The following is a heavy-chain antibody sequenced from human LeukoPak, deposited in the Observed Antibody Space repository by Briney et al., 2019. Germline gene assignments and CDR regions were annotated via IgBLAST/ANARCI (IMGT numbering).Heavy chain of an antibody. J-gene: IGHJ5*02. CDR3: ARVEGVGYDFWSGYYTGWFDP. D-gene: IGHD3-3*01. CDR2: IYTSGST. CDR1: GGSISSYY. Sequence: SETLSLTCTVSGGSISSYYWSWIRQPAGKGLGWIGRIYTSGSTNYNTSLTSRVTMSVDTSKNQFSLKLSSVTAADTAVYYCARVEGVGYDFWSGYYTGWFDPWGQGTLVTVSS. V-gene: IGHV4-4*07.